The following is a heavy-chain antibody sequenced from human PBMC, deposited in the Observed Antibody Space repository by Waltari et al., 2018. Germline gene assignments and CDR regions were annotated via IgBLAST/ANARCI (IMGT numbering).Heavy chain of an antibody. V-gene: IGHV3-9*01. D-gene: IGHD3-9*01. CDR2: ISWNRNSI. CDR1: GFTFDDYA. CDR3: AKDYFDWEGSFDS. J-gene: IGHJ4*02. Sequence: EVQLVESGGGLVQPGRSLRLSCAASGFTFDDYAMPWVRQAPGKGLEWVSGISWNRNSIVYADSVKGRFTISRDNAKNSLYLQMNSLRPEDTALYYCAKDYFDWEGSFDSWGQGTLVTVSS.